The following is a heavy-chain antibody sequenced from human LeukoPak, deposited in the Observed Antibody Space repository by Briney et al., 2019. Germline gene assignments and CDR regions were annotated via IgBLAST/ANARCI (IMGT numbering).Heavy chain of an antibody. CDR2: ISGSGRAT. J-gene: IGHJ4*02. D-gene: IGHD3-16*02. CDR1: EFTFSTYP. Sequence: QTGGSLRLSCATSEFTFSTYPMSWVRQAPGKGPEWVSAISGSGRATFYADSVKGRFTISRDNAKNSLYLQMNSLRAEDTAVYYCARGQYYDYVWGSYRGSQFDYWGQGTLVTVSS. V-gene: IGHV3-23*01. CDR3: ARGQYYDYVWGSYRGSQFDY.